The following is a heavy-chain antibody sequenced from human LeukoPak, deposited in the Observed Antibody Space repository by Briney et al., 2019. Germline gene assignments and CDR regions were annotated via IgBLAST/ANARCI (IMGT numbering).Heavy chain of an antibody. D-gene: IGHD3-22*01. CDR1: GFTFSSYG. J-gene: IGHJ3*02. V-gene: IGHV3-30*02. Sequence: GGSLRLSCAASGFTFSSYGMHWVRQAPGKGLEWVAFIRYDGSNKYYADSVKGRVTISRDNSKNTLYLQMNSLRAEDTAVYYCARDLERFGAPMIVVVDAFDIWGQGTMVTVSS. CDR3: ARDLERFGAPMIVVVDAFDI. CDR2: IRYDGSNK.